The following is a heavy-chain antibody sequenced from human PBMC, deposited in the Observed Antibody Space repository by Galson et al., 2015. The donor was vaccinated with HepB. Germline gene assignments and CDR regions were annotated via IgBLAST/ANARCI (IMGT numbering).Heavy chain of an antibody. V-gene: IGHV3-53*01. D-gene: IGHD6-13*01. CDR2: IYSGGNT. Sequence: SLRLSCAASGFTVSRNYMSWVRQAPGRGLECVAVIYSGGNTYYADSVMSRFIISRDNSKNTLYLQMNSLRVEDTAVYYCARGYSRSWYSGLGFWGQGTLVTVSS. CDR1: GFTVSRNY. CDR3: ARGYSRSWYSGLGF. J-gene: IGHJ4*02.